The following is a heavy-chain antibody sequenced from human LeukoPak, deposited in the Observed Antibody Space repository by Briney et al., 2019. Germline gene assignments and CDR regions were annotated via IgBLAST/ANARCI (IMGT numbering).Heavy chain of an antibody. CDR1: AGFISSSNYY. CDR2: IYYSGST. D-gene: IGHD3/OR15-3a*01. J-gene: IGHJ4*02. CDR3: ARQTGSGLFILP. V-gene: IGHV4-39*01. Sequence: SETLSLTCTVSAGFISSSNYYWGWIREPPGKGLEWIGSIYYSGSTYYNPSLKSRVTISVDTSKNQFSLRLTSVTAADTAVYYCARQTGSGLFILPGGQGTLVTVSS.